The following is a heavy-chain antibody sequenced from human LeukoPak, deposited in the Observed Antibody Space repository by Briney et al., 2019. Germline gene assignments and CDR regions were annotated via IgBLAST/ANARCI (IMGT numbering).Heavy chain of an antibody. CDR1: GGSISSSSYY. CDR2: IYYSGST. D-gene: IGHD6-6*01. CDR3: ASIGPSIAARPDY. V-gene: IGHV4-39*01. Sequence: PSETLSLTCTVSGGSISSSSYYWDWIRQPPGKGLEWIGSIYYSGSTYYNPSLKSRVTISVDTSKNQFSLKLSSVTAADTAVYYCASIGPSIAARPDYWGQGTLVTVSS. J-gene: IGHJ4*02.